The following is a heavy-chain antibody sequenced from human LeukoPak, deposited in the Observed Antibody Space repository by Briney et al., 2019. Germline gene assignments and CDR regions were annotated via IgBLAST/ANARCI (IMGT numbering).Heavy chain of an antibody. CDR1: GGTFSSYA. CDR2: IIPILGIA. V-gene: IGHV1-69*04. CDR3: ASLPDSSGGYFDY. D-gene: IGHD6-19*01. J-gene: IGHJ4*02. Sequence: SVKVSCKASGGTFSSYAISWVRQAPGQGLEWMGRIIPILGIANYAQKFQGRVTITADKSTSTAYMELSSLRSEDTAVYYCASLPDSSGGYFDYWGQGTLVTVSS.